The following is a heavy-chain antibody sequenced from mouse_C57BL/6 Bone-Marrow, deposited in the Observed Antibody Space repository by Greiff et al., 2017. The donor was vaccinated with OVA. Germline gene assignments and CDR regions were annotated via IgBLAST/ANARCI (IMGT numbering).Heavy chain of an antibody. D-gene: IGHD2-3*01. V-gene: IGHV1-4*01. CDR1: GYTFTSYT. Sequence: QVQLQQSGAELARPGASVKMSCKASGYTFTSYTMHWVKQRPGQGLEWIGYINPSSGYTKYNQKFKDKATLTADKSSSTAYMQLSSLTSEDSAVYYCAPRGYDGYYGGFAYWGQGTLVTVSA. J-gene: IGHJ3*01. CDR3: APRGYDGYYGGFAY. CDR2: INPSSGYT.